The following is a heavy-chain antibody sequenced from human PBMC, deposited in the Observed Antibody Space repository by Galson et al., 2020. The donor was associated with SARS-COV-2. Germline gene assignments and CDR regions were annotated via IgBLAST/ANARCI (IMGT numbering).Heavy chain of an antibody. CDR3: ARDIRDCGGGTCYYYYYGLDV. V-gene: IGHV3-53*01. J-gene: IGHJ6*02. D-gene: IGHD2-15*01. CDR2: TYSGGNT. CDR1: GFTVSSNS. Sequence: GGSLRLSCAASGFTVSSNSMSWVRQAPGKGLEWVSLTYSGGNTYYADSVKGRFTISRDNSKNTLYLQMNSLRAEDTAVYYCARDIRDCGGGTCYYYYYGLDVWGQGTTVTVSS.